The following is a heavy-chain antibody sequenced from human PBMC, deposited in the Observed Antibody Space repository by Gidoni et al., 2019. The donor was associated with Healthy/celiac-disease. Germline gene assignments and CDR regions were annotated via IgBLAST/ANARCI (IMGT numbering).Heavy chain of an antibody. CDR2: MNPNSGNT. CDR3: ARAAGYCSGGSCYSYFDY. CDR1: GYTFTSYD. D-gene: IGHD2-15*01. J-gene: IGHJ4*02. Sequence: QVQLVQSWAEVKKPGASVKVSCKASGYTFTSYDINWVRQATGQGLEWMGWMNPNSGNTGYAQKFQGRVTMTRNTSISTAYMELSSLRSEDTAVYYCARAAGYCSGGSCYSYFDYWGQGTLVTVSS. V-gene: IGHV1-8*01.